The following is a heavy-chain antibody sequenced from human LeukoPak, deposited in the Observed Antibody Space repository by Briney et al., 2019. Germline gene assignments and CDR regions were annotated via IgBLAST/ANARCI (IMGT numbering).Heavy chain of an antibody. Sequence: SQTLSLTCAISGDSVSSNSAAWNWLRQSPSRGLEWLGRTYYRSKWYNDYAVSVKSRIIINPDTSRNHFSLQLNSVTPEDTAVYYCASGSRTSGLDYWGQGTLVTVSS. J-gene: IGHJ4*02. CDR1: GDSVSSNSAA. CDR2: TYYRSKWYN. D-gene: IGHD2-8*01. CDR3: ASGSRTSGLDY. V-gene: IGHV6-1*01.